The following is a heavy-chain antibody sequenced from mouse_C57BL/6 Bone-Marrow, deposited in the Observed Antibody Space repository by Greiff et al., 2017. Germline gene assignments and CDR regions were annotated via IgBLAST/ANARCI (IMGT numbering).Heavy chain of an antibody. CDR1: GFSLTSYA. CDR3: AIYGYRFAY. CDR2: IWTGGGT. J-gene: IGHJ3*01. Sequence: VKLMESGPGLVAPSQSLSITCTVSGFSLTSYAISWVRQPPGKGLEWLGVIWTGGGTNNNSAPKSRLSISKDNSKSQVFLKMNSLQTDDAGRYYCAIYGYRFAYWGQGTLVTVSA. D-gene: IGHD2-2*01. V-gene: IGHV2-9-1*01.